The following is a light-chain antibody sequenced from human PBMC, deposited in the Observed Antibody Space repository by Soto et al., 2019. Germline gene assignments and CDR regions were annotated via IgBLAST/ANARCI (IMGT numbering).Light chain of an antibody. Sequence: QSVLTQPTSVSAAPGQKVTISCFGSSSDIGNNYVSWYQHLPGTAPKLLIYETNKRHSGIPDRFSGSKSGTSATLDITGLQAGDEADYYCGTWDTSLSADVFGTGTKLTVL. V-gene: IGLV1-51*02. J-gene: IGLJ1*01. CDR1: SSDIGNNY. CDR2: ETN. CDR3: GTWDTSLSADV.